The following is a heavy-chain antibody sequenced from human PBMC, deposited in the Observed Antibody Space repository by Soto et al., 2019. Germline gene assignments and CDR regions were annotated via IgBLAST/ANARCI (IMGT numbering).Heavy chain of an antibody. D-gene: IGHD3-22*01. CDR3: ARGPYYDSSGYDYYYGMDV. Sequence: QVQLQESGPGLVKPSGTLSLTCAVSGGSISSSNWWSWVRQPPGKGLEWIGEIYHSGSTNYNPSLKSRVTISVDKSKNQFSLKLSSVTAADTAVYFCARGPYYDSSGYDYYYGMDVWGQGTTVTVSS. CDR2: IYHSGST. J-gene: IGHJ6*02. V-gene: IGHV4-4*02. CDR1: GGSISSSNW.